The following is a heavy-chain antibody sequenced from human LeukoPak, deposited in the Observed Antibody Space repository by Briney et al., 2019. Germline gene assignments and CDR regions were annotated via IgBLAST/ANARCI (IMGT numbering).Heavy chain of an antibody. CDR1: GFTFSSYA. CDR2: ISGSGGST. D-gene: IGHD6-13*01. Sequence: PGGSLRLSCAASGFTFSSYAMSWVRQAPGKGLEWVSAISGSGGSTYYADSVKGRFTISRDNSKNTLYLQMNSLGAEDTAVYYCAKSGRARGIAAAGTIDYWGQGTLVTVSS. CDR3: AKSGRARGIAAAGTIDY. V-gene: IGHV3-23*01. J-gene: IGHJ4*02.